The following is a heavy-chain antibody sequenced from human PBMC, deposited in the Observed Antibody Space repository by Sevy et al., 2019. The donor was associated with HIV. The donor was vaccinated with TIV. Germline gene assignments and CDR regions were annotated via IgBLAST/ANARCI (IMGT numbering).Heavy chain of an antibody. V-gene: IGHV4-59*08. CDR2: IYYNGHI. CDR3: TGENTWGRGYS. J-gene: IGHJ4*02. CDR1: GGSITSLY. D-gene: IGHD7-27*01. Sequence: SETLSLTCTVSGGSITSLYWNWIRQPPGKGLEWIANIYYNGHINYNPSLKSRVTLSLDTSKNQFSLRLSSVTAADTAMYYCTGENTWGRGYSWGQGTLVTVSS.